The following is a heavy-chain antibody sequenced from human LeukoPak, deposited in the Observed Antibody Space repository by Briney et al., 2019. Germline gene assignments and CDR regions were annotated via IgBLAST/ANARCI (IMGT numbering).Heavy chain of an antibody. Sequence: GGSLRLSCAASGFTFSSYGMHWVRQAPGKGLEWVAVISYDGSNKYYADSVKGRFTISRDNSKNTLYLQMNSLRAEDTAVYYCARRADTYYYGSGSFYYYYYMDVWGKGTTVTISS. J-gene: IGHJ6*03. V-gene: IGHV3-30*03. CDR1: GFTFSSYG. D-gene: IGHD3-10*01. CDR2: ISYDGSNK. CDR3: ARRADTYYYGSGSFYYYYYMDV.